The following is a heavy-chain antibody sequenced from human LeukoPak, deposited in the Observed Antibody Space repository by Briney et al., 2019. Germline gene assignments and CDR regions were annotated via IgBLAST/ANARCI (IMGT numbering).Heavy chain of an antibody. V-gene: IGHV4-61*02. D-gene: IGHD3-10*01. CDR1: GGSISSGSYY. CDR2: IYTSGST. Sequence: SETLSLTCTVSGGSISSGSYYWSWIRQPAGKGLEWTGRIYTSGSTNYNPSLKSRVTISVDTSKNQFSLKLSSVTAADTAVYYCARDYYGSGSYAYYYYYMDVWGKGTTVTVSS. CDR3: ARDYYGSGSYAYYYYYMDV. J-gene: IGHJ6*03.